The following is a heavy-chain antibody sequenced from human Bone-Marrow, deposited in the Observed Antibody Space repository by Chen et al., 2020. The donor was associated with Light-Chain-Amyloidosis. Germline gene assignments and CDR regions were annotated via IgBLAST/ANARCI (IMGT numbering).Heavy chain of an antibody. D-gene: IGHD2-2*01. CDR3: ARDSDCRSTSCYPLGTFDI. CDR2: INTDGSST. J-gene: IGHJ3*02. V-gene: IGHV3-74*01. Sequence: EVQLVESGGGLVQPGGSLRLSCVASGFTFSSYWMHLVRQAPGKGLVWVSRINTDGSSTSYADSVKGRFTISRDNAKNTLFLQMSSLRADDTAVYYCARDSDCRSTSCYPLGTFDIWGQGTMVTVSS. CDR1: GFTFSSYW.